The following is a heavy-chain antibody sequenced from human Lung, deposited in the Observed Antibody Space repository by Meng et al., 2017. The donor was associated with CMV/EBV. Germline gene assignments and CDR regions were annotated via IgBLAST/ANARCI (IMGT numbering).Heavy chain of an antibody. CDR3: ASQEAGPYSGYEGRFEY. CDR1: GGTFSSYA. D-gene: IGHD5-12*01. CDR2: IIPIFGTA. J-gene: IGHJ4*02. V-gene: IGHV1-69*05. Sequence: SVXVSXXASGGTFSSYAISWVRQAPGQGLEWMGGIIPIFGTANYAQKFQGRVTITTDESTSTAYMELSSLRSEDTAVYYCASQEAGPYSGYEGRFEYWGQGTXVTVAS.